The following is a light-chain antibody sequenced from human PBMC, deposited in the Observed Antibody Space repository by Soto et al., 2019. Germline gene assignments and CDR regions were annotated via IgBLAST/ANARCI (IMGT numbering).Light chain of an antibody. Sequence: QSVLTQPASVSGSPGQSSTISCTGTSSDVGGYNYVSWDQQQSGKAPKLMIHEVSNRPSGVSNRFSGSKSGNTASLTISGLQAEDEADYYCSSYTSSRAYVFGIGTKVTVL. V-gene: IGLV2-14*01. CDR3: SSYTSSRAYV. CDR1: SSDVGGYNY. CDR2: EVS. J-gene: IGLJ1*01.